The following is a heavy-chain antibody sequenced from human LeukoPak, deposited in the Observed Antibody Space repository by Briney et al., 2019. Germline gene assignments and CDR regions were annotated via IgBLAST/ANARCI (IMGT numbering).Heavy chain of an antibody. Sequence: PGGSLRLSCAASGFTFSSYAMSWVRQAPGKGLEWVSGISGSGGSTYYADSVKGRFTISRDISKNTLHLQMNSLRVEDTAVYYCARLTVSGQLDYWGQGTLVTVSS. J-gene: IGHJ4*02. V-gene: IGHV3-23*01. D-gene: IGHD6-19*01. CDR2: ISGSGGST. CDR3: ARLTVSGQLDY. CDR1: GFTFSSYA.